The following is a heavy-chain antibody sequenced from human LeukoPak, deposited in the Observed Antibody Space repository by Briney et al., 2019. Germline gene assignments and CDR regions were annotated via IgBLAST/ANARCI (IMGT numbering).Heavy chain of an antibody. J-gene: IGHJ4*02. V-gene: IGHV6-1*01. CDR1: GDSVSSNSAA. CDR2: TYYRSKWYN. Sequence: SQTRSLTCAISGDSVSSNSAAWNWIRQSPSRGLEWLGRTYYRSKWYNDYAVSVKSRITINPDTSKNQFSLQLNSVTPEDTAVYYCARDRIGGSSGWYGGRLDYWGQGTLVTVSS. D-gene: IGHD6-19*01. CDR3: ARDRIGGSSGWYGGRLDY.